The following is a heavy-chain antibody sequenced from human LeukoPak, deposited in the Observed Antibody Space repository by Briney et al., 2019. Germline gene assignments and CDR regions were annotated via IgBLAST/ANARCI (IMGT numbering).Heavy chain of an antibody. CDR1: GFTFSSYS. CDR2: ISYDGSNK. D-gene: IGHD6-13*01. CDR3: AREPYSSSY. Sequence: TGGSLRLSCAASGFTFSSYSMHWVRQAPGKGLEWVTIISYDGSNKYYADSVKGRFTISRDNSKNTLYLQMNSLRDEDTAVYYCAREPYSSSYWGQGTLVTVSS. V-gene: IGHV3-30*04. J-gene: IGHJ4*02.